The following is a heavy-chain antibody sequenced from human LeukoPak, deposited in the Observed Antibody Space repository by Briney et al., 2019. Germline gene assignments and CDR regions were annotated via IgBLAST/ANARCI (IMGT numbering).Heavy chain of an antibody. Sequence: GGSLRLSCAASGFPFSSHGMSWVRQAPGKGLEWVSGIIGGGGITYYANSVKGRFTISGDNSKNTLFLQMNSLRAEDTAVYYCAHGAMYQLDSWGQGTLVIVSS. CDR1: GFPFSSHG. V-gene: IGHV3-23*01. J-gene: IGHJ4*02. CDR3: AHGAMYQLDS. D-gene: IGHD2-2*01. CDR2: IIGGGGIT.